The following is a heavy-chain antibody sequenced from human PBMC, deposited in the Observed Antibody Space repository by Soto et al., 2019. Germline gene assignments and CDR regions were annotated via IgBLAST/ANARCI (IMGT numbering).Heavy chain of an antibody. CDR3: ARILTY. D-gene: IGHD2-8*01. V-gene: IGHV4-39*01. CDR2: IDYSGST. CDR1: GDSITTSSFY. Sequence: SETLSLTCSVSGGTVSGDSITTSSFYWGWIRQPPGKGLQWVASIDYSGSTYYNPSLKSRVTISVDTSKNQFFLKLTSVTAADTAVYYCARILTYWGHGILVTVSS. J-gene: IGHJ4*01.